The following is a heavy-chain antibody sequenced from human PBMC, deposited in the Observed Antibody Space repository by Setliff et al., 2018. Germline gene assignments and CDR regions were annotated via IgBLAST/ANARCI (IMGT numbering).Heavy chain of an antibody. D-gene: IGHD3-3*01. CDR3: ARDVYDFRTGLGGP. V-gene: IGHV3-7*01. Sequence: RLSCAASGFTFGSLWMAWVRQTPGKGLEWVANINEDGSAQFYVDSVLGRFTISRDNAHGSLYLQMNSLRVEDTAVYFCARDVYDFRTGLGGPWGQGTRV. J-gene: IGHJ5*02. CDR2: INEDGSAQ. CDR1: GFTFGSLW.